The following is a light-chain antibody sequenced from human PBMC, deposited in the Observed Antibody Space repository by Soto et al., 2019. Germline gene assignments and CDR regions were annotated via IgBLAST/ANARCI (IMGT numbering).Light chain of an antibody. V-gene: IGKV3-20*01. CDR3: QQYDNLLFT. CDR1: QSVSSSY. CDR2: GAS. J-gene: IGKJ3*01. Sequence: EIVLTQSPGTLSLSPGERATLSCRASQSVSSSYLAWYQQKPGQAPRLLIYGASSRATGIPDRFSGSGSGTDFTLTISRLEPEDFATYYCQQYDNLLFTFGPGTKVDVK.